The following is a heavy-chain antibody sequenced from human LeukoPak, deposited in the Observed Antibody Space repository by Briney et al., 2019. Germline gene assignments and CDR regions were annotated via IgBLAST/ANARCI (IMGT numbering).Heavy chain of an antibody. CDR3: ARERQWLAPGFDL. D-gene: IGHD6-19*01. Sequence: PGGSLGLSCAASGFTFNNYWMHWVRHAPGKGLVWVSRLNTDGSSTTYADSVKGRFTISRDNAKNTLYLQMNSLRAEDTAVYYCARERQWLAPGFDLWGRGTLVTVSS. CDR2: LNTDGSST. V-gene: IGHV3-74*01. J-gene: IGHJ2*01. CDR1: GFTFNNYW.